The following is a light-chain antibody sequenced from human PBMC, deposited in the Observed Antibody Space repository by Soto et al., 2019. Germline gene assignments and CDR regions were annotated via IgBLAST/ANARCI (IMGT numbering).Light chain of an antibody. J-gene: IGKJ1*01. CDR2: GAS. CDR3: QQYGTSLWT. CDR1: QSVSSSY. V-gene: IGKV3-20*01. Sequence: EIVLTQSPGTLSLSPGERATLSCRASQSVSSSYLAWYQQKSGQAPRLLIYGASSRATGIPDRVSGSGSGTDFTLTISRLEPEDFAVYYCQQYGTSLWTFGQGTKVEIK.